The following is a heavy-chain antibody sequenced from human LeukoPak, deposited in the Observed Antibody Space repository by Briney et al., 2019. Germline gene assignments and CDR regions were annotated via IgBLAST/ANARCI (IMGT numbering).Heavy chain of an antibody. V-gene: IGHV3-30*04. CDR1: GFTFSSYA. CDR2: ISYDGSNK. Sequence: GGSLRLSCAASGFTFSSYAMHWVRQAPGKGLEWVAVISYDGSNKYYADSVKGRFTISRDNSKNTLYLQMNSLRVEDTAVYYCASGSYGRRWFDPWGQGTLVTVSS. J-gene: IGHJ5*02. D-gene: IGHD3-10*01. CDR3: ASGSYGRRWFDP.